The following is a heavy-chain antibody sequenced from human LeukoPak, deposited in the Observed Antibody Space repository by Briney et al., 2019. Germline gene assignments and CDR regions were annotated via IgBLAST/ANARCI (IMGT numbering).Heavy chain of an antibody. CDR2: IIPIFGTA. CDR1: GGTFSSYA. D-gene: IGHD2-2*01. Sequence: ASVKVSCKASGGTFSSYAISWVRQAPGQGLEWMGGIIPIFGTANYAQKFQGRVTITADESTSTAYMELSSLRSEDTAVYYCARDRRYCSSTSCQAPFDYWGQGTLVTVSS. CDR3: ARDRRYCSSTSCQAPFDY. J-gene: IGHJ4*02. V-gene: IGHV1-69*13.